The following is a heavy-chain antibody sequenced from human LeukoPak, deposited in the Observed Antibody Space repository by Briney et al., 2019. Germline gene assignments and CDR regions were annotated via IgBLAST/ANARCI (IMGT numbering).Heavy chain of an antibody. D-gene: IGHD2-15*01. CDR1: GFTVSSSY. CDR3: AREVVSSPSYFDS. Sequence: GSLRLSCAASGFTVSSSYMYWVRQAPGKGLEWVSFFYRGDSTYYAESVRGRFTISRDNSKNTLYLLMNSLIPEDTAVYYCAREVVSSPSYFDSWGQGTLVTVSS. CDR2: FYRGDST. J-gene: IGHJ4*02. V-gene: IGHV3-53*01.